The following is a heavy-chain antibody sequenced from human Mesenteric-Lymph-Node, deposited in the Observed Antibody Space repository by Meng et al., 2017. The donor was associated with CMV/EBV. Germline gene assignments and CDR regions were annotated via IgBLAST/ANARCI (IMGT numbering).Heavy chain of an antibody. D-gene: IGHD3-9*01. CDR1: GGPFSGSY. CDR2: LTHSGST. Sequence: GGPFSGSYSGWLRQPPGTGLGWIAELTHSGSTTYNPSPTSRVTISVDTSKNQFSLKLSSVTAADTAVYYCARGPWRYFGGGHAEYFQHWGQGTLVTVSS. J-gene: IGHJ1*01. CDR3: ARGPWRYFGGGHAEYFQH. V-gene: IGHV4-34*01.